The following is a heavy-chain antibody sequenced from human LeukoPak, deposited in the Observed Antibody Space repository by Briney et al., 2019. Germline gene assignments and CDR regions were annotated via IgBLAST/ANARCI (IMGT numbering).Heavy chain of an antibody. Sequence: PGRSLRLSCAASGFTFSSYAMHWVRQAPGKGPEWVAVISYDGSNKYYADSVKGRFTVSRDNSKNTLYLQMNSLRAEDTAVYYCARSSRAVAGQFDYWGQGTLVTVSS. V-gene: IGHV3-30*04. CDR2: ISYDGSNK. J-gene: IGHJ4*02. CDR1: GFTFSSYA. CDR3: ARSSRAVAGQFDY. D-gene: IGHD6-19*01.